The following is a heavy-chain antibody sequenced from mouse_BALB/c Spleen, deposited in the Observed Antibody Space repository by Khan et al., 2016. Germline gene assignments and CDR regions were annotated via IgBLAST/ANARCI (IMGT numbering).Heavy chain of an antibody. Sequence: EVELVESGGGLVKPGGSLKLSCAASGFNFSSYTMSWVRQTPEKRLEWVATISSGGSYTYYPDNMKGRFTISRDNAKNTLYLQMSSLKSEDTATYYCTRDSSGGFAYWGQGTLVTVSA. D-gene: IGHD3-1*01. CDR2: ISSGGSYT. V-gene: IGHV5-6-4*01. J-gene: IGHJ3*01. CDR1: GFNFSSYT. CDR3: TRDSSGGFAY.